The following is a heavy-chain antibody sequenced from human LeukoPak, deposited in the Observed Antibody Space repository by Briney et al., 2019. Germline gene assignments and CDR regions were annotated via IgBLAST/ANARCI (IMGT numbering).Heavy chain of an antibody. CDR1: GFTFSSYW. V-gene: IGHV3-23*01. CDR3: AKDPRHPLVDGDYADPIDY. CDR2: ISGSGGST. Sequence: GGSLRLSCAASGFTFSSYWMHWVRQAPGKGLEWVSAISGSGGSTYYADSVKGRFTISRDNSKNTLYLQMNSLRAEDTAVYYCAKDPRHPLVDGDYADPIDYWGQGTLVTVSS. J-gene: IGHJ4*02. D-gene: IGHD4-17*01.